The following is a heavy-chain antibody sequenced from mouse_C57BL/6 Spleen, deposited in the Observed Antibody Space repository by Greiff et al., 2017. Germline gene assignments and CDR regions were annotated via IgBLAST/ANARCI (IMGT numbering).Heavy chain of an antibody. D-gene: IGHD2-4*01. CDR1: GYTFTSYW. CDR3: ARRGDYDGKRD. Sequence: QVQLQQPGAELVKPGASVKMSCKASGYTFTSYWITWVKQRPGQGLEWIGDIHPGSGSTNYNEKFKSKATLTVDTSSSTAYMQLSSLTSEDSAVYYCARRGDYDGKRDWGQGTSVTVSS. V-gene: IGHV1-55*01. J-gene: IGHJ4*01. CDR2: IHPGSGST.